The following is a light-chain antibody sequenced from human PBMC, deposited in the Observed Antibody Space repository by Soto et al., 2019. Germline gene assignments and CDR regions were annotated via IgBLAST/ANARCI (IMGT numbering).Light chain of an antibody. CDR1: QSVHNF. J-gene: IGKJ5*01. V-gene: IGKV3-11*01. CDR3: QQRSNWPPIT. Sequence: EVVLTQSPATFSLSPGQMSALSCKASQSVHNFLAWYQQKPAQAPRLLIYGASTRAAGVPPRFSGSGSATDFTLPISSLEPQDFAVYYCQQRSNWPPITFGHGTRLEIK. CDR2: GAS.